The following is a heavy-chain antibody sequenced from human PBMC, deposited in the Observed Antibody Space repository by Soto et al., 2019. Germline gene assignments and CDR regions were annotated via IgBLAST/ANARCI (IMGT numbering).Heavy chain of an antibody. CDR3: AREVIVVVPAAYWYFDL. CDR1: GGSISSGGYY. J-gene: IGHJ2*01. CDR2: IYYSGST. D-gene: IGHD2-2*01. Sequence: QVQLQESGPGLVKPSQTLSLTCTVSGGSISSGGYYWSWIRQHPGKGLEWIGYIYYSGSTYYNPSLKSRVTISVDTPKNQFSLKLSSMTAADTAVYYCAREVIVVVPAAYWYFDLWGRGTLVTVSS. V-gene: IGHV4-31*03.